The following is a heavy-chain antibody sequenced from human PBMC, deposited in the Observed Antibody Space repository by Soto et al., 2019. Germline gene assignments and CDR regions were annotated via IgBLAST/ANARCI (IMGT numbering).Heavy chain of an antibody. D-gene: IGHD6-13*01. J-gene: IGHJ6*02. CDR3: AKVDLIAAAGTVSYYYGMEV. Sequence: GGSLRLSCAASGFTFSSYAMSWVRQAPGKGLEWVSAISGSGGSTYYADSVKGRFTISRDNSKNTLYLQMNSLRAEDTAVYYCAKVDLIAAAGTVSYYYGMEVWGQRTTVTVSS. CDR1: GFTFSSYA. CDR2: ISGSGGST. V-gene: IGHV3-23*01.